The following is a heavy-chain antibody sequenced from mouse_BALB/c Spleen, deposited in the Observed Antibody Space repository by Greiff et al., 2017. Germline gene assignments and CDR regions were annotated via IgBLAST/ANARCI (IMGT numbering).Heavy chain of an antibody. J-gene: IGHJ3*01. Sequence: VQLQQSGPELVKPGASVKMSCKASGYTFTDYVISWVKQRTGQGLEWIGEIYPGSGSTYYNEKFKGKATLTADKSSNTAYMQLSSLTSEDSAVYFCATKGGFAYWGQGTLVTVSA. CDR1: GYTFTDYV. CDR3: ATKGGFAY. V-gene: IGHV1-77*01. CDR2: IYPGSGST.